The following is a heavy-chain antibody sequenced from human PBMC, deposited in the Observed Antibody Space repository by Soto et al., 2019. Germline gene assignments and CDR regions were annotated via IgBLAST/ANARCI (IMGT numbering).Heavy chain of an antibody. CDR3: AHRPYDSSGYYFYYFDY. CDR2: IYWDDDK. V-gene: IGHV2-5*02. CDR1: GFSLSTSGVG. D-gene: IGHD3-22*01. J-gene: IGHJ4*02. Sequence: QITLKESGPTLVKPTQTLTLTCTFSGFSLSTSGVGVGWIRQPPGKALECLALIYWDDDKSYSPSLKSRLTIAKDTSKNQVVLTLTNMDPVDTATYYCAHRPYDSSGYYFYYFDYWGQGTLVTVSA.